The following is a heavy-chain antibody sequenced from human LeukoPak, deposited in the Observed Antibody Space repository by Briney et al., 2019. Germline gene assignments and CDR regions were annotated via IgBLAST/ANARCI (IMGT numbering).Heavy chain of an antibody. D-gene: IGHD5-18*01. V-gene: IGHV4-59*01. CDR1: GGSISSYY. CDR3: ATAERKRGYSYGSDY. Sequence: SETLSLTCTVSGGSISSYYWSWIRQPPGKGLEWIGHIYYSGSTNYNPSLKSRVTISVDTSKNQFSLKLSSVTAADTAVYYCATAERKRGYSYGSDYWGQGTLVTVSS. J-gene: IGHJ4*02. CDR2: IYYSGST.